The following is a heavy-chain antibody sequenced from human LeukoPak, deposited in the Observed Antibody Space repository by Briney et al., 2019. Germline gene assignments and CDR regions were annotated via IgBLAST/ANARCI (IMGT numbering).Heavy chain of an antibody. J-gene: IGHJ4*02. V-gene: IGHV3-23*01. CDR3: AILNDYSNYGSDN. CDR2: ISGSGGST. D-gene: IGHD4-11*01. Sequence: GGSLRLSCAASGFTFSSYAMSWVRQAPGKGLEWVSAISGSGGSTYYADSVKGRFTISRDNSKNTLYLQMSSLRAEDTAVYYCAILNDYSNYGSDNWGQGTLVTVSS. CDR1: GFTFSSYA.